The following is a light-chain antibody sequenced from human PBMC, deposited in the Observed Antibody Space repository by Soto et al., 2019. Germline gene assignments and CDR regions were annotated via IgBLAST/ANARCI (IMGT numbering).Light chain of an antibody. J-gene: IGKJ2*01. V-gene: IGKV1-5*01. CDR2: DAS. Sequence: DIQITQSPSTLSASVGDRVTITCRASQSISSWLAWYQQKPGKAPKLLIYDASSLESGVPSRFSGSGSGTEFTLTISSMKPDDFATYYCQQSATFGQGTKVDIK. CDR1: QSISSW. CDR3: QQSAT.